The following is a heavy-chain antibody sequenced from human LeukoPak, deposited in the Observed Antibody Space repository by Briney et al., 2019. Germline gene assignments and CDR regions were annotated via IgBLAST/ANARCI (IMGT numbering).Heavy chain of an antibody. V-gene: IGHV5-51*01. CDR2: IYPGDSDT. Sequence: GESLKISCKGSGYSFTSYWIGWVRQMPGKGLEWMGIIYPGDSDTRYSPSFQGQVTISADKSISTAYLQWSSLKASDTAMYYCARRQPFMVRGVITTWHAFDIWGQGTMVTVSS. CDR3: ARRQPFMVRGVITTWHAFDI. J-gene: IGHJ3*02. D-gene: IGHD3-10*01. CDR1: GYSFTSYW.